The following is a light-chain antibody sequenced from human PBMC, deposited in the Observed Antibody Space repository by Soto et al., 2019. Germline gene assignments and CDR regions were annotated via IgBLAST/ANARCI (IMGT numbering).Light chain of an antibody. V-gene: IGKV3-20*01. CDR1: QSVNNDY. Sequence: ETVLTQSPGTLSLSPGERATLSCRATQSVNNDYLAWYQQRPGLAPRLLIFGASGRATGIPDRFSGSGSGTDFTLTISRLEPEDFEIYYCQQYGTSPLTFGGGTKVDIK. CDR3: QQYGTSPLT. J-gene: IGKJ4*01. CDR2: GAS.